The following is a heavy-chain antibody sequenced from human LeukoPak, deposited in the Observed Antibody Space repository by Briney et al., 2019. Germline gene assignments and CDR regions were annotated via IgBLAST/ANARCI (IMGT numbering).Heavy chain of an antibody. J-gene: IGHJ6*03. Sequence: VASVKVSCKASGYTFTSYYMHWVRQAPGQGLEWMGIINPSGGSTSYAQKFQGRVTMTRDTSTSTVYMELSSLRSEDTAVYYCARVYSSGWYYHYYYYMDVWGKGTTVTVSS. D-gene: IGHD6-19*01. CDR3: ARVYSSGWYYHYYYYMDV. CDR1: GYTFTSYY. CDR2: INPSGGST. V-gene: IGHV1-46*01.